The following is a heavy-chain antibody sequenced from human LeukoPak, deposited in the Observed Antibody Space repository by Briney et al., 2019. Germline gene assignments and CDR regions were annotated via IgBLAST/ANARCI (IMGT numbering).Heavy chain of an antibody. V-gene: IGHV1-18*01. CDR1: GYTFTSYG. J-gene: IGHJ6*02. CDR3: ARDYDFWSGYLSPGDYYYYGMDV. Sequence: ASVKVSCKASGYTFTSYGISWVRQAPGQGLEWMGWISAYNGNTNYAQKLQGRVTMTTDTSTSTAYMELRSLGSDDTAVYYCARDYDFWSGYLSPGDYYYYGMDVWGQGTTVTVSS. D-gene: IGHD3-3*01. CDR2: ISAYNGNT.